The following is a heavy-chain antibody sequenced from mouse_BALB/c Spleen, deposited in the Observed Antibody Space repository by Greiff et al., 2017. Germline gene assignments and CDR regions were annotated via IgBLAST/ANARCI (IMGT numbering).Heavy chain of an antibody. CDR2: ISSGGST. V-gene: IGHV5-6-5*01. J-gene: IGHJ1*01. CDR3: ARGLITTVGWYFDV. D-gene: IGHD1-1*01. CDR1: GFTFSSYA. Sequence: EVMLVESGGGLVKPGGSLKLSCAASGFTFSSYAMSWVRQTPEKRLEWVASISSGGSTYYPDSVKGRFTISRDNARNILYLQMSSLRSEDTAMYYCARGLITTVGWYFDVWGAGTTVTVSS.